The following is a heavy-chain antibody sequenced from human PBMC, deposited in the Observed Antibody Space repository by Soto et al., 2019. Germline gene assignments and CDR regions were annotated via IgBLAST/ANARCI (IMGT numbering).Heavy chain of an antibody. Sequence: GESLKISCKGSGYNFAGYWIAWVRQMPGKGLELMGIIYPSDSDTSYRPCFQGEVTISADKSISTAYLQWNSLRASDTAMYSCARGGVSTRTFDYWGQGTPVTVSS. CDR2: IYPSDSDT. V-gene: IGHV5-51*01. D-gene: IGHD3-3*01. J-gene: IGHJ4*02. CDR3: ARGGVSTRTFDY. CDR1: GYNFAGYW.